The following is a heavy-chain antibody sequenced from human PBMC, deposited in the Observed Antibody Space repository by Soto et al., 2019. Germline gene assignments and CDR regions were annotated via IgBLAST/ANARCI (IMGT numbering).Heavy chain of an antibody. CDR2: IIPIFGTA. V-gene: IGHV1-69*13. CDR3: ARGGVEIVDTAMAQYYFDY. D-gene: IGHD5-18*01. J-gene: IGHJ4*02. Sequence: SVKVSCKASGGTISSYAISWVRQAPGQGLEWMGGIIPIFGTANYAQKFQGRVTITADESTSTAYMELSSLRSEDTAVYYCARGGVEIVDTAMAQYYFDYWGQGTLVTVSS. CDR1: GGTISSYA.